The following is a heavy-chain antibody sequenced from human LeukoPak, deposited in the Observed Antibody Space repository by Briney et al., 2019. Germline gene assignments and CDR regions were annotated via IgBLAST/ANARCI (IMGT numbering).Heavy chain of an antibody. V-gene: IGHV4-4*07. CDR3: ARRSMGSNFGYREGGFDS. D-gene: IGHD5-18*01. J-gene: IGHJ4*02. CDR2: IYTSGST. CDR1: GGSISSYY. Sequence: SETLSLTCTVAGGSISSYYWSWIRQPAGKGLEGIGRIYTSGSTNYNPSLKSRVTISLDTSKNQFSLKLTSVTAADTAVYYCARRSMGSNFGYREGGFDSWGQRDLFTASP.